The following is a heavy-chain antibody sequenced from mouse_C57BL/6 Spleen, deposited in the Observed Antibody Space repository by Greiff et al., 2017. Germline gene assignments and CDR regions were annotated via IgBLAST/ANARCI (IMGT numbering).Heavy chain of an antibody. J-gene: IGHJ2*01. D-gene: IGHD1-1*01. CDR3: ARQEGSITTHFFDY. CDR1: GFTFSSYG. CDR2: LSSGGSYT. Sequence: EVQVVESGGDLVKPGGSLKLSCAASGFTFSSYGMSWVRQTPDKRLEWVATLSSGGSYTYYPDSVKGRFTISRDNAKNTLYLQMSSLKSEDTAMYYCARQEGSITTHFFDYWGQGTTLTVSS. V-gene: IGHV5-6*01.